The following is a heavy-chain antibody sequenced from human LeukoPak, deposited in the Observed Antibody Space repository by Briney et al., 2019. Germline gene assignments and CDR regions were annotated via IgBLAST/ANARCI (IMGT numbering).Heavy chain of an antibody. CDR2: IYYSGST. CDR1: GGSISSSSYY. CDR3: AEAATDFWSGSVYFDY. Sequence: PSETLSLTCTVSGGSISSSSYYWGWIRQPPGKGLEWIGSIYYSGSTYYNPSLKSRVTISVDTSKDQFSLKLSSVTAADTAVYYCAEAATDFWSGSVYFDYWGQGTLVNVSS. D-gene: IGHD3-3*01. V-gene: IGHV4-39*01. J-gene: IGHJ4*02.